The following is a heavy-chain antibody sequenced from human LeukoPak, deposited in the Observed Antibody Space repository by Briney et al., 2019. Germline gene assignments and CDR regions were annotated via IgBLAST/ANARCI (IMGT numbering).Heavy chain of an antibody. Sequence: WASVKVSCKASGGTFSSYAISWVRQAPGQGLEWMGRIIPILGIANYAQKFQGRVTITADKSTSTAYMELSSLRSEDTAVYYCARGPGGVQSPHCWGQGTLVTVSS. CDR2: IIPILGIA. D-gene: IGHD3-16*01. CDR1: GGTFSSYA. V-gene: IGHV1-69*04. CDR3: ARGPGGVQSPHC. J-gene: IGHJ4*02.